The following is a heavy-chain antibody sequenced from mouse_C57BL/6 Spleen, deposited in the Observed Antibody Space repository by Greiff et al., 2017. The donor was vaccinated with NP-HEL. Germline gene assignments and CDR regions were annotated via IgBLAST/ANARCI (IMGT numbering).Heavy chain of an antibody. CDR1: GYTFTSYW. CDR3: ARVGDYDGGFAY. CDR2: IDPSDSYT. V-gene: IGHV1-59*01. D-gene: IGHD2-4*01. J-gene: IGHJ3*01. Sequence: QVQLQQPGAELVRPGTSVKLSCKASGYTFTSYWMHWVKQRPGQGLEWIGVIDPSDSYTNYNQKFKGKATLTVDTSSSTAYMQLSSLTSEDSAVYDCARVGDYDGGFAYWGQGTLVTVSA.